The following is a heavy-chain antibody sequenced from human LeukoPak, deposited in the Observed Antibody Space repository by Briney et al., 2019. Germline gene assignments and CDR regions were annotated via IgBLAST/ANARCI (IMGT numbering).Heavy chain of an antibody. CDR1: GFTFSGSA. D-gene: IGHD3-10*01. CDR3: ARDVGSGSYYPTGGYFDY. CDR2: IRSKANSYAT. Sequence: PGGSLRLSCAASGFTFSGSAMHWVRQASGKGLEWVGRIRSKANSYATAYAASVKGRFTISRDDSKNTLYLQMNSLRAEDTAVYYCARDVGSGSYYPTGGYFDYWGQGTLVTVSS. V-gene: IGHV3-73*01. J-gene: IGHJ4*02.